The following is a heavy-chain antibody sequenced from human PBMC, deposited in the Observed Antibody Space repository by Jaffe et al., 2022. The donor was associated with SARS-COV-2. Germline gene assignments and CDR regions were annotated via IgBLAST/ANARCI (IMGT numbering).Heavy chain of an antibody. V-gene: IGHV4-61*02. CDR2: IYTSGST. CDR3: AREPYGYNLDY. D-gene: IGHD5-12*01. Sequence: QVQLQESGPGLVKPSQTLSLTCTVSGGSISSGSYYWSWIRQPAGKGLEWIGRIYTSGSTNYNPSLKSRVTISVDTSKNQFSLKLSSVTAADTAVYYCAREPYGYNLDYWGQGTLVTVSS. J-gene: IGHJ4*02. CDR1: GGSISSGSYY.